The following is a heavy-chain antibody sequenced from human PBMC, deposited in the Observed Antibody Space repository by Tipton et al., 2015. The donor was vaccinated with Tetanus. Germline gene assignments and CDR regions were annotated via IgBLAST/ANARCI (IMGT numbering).Heavy chain of an antibody. CDR1: GYRLTSQW. CDR2: IYPGDSDT. Sequence: QLVQSGAELKKPGESLRISCKGSGYRLTSQWIGWVRQMPGEGLEWMGIIYPGDSDTRISPSFEGQVTMSADKSINTAYLYWSSLKASDTAMYYCARRSRDGHTWDNFDIWGQGTMVTVSS. CDR3: ARRSRDGHTWDNFDI. J-gene: IGHJ3*02. D-gene: IGHD5-24*01. V-gene: IGHV5-51*01.